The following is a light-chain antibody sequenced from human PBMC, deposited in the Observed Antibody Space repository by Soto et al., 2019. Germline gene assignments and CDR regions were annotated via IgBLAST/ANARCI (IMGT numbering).Light chain of an antibody. CDR1: QSVINNY. CDR2: DAS. V-gene: IGKV3-20*01. Sequence: EVVLTQSPGTLSLSSGERATLSCRASQSVINNYLAWYQQKPGQAPRLLIYDASSRATGIPDRFSGGGSGTDFTLTISRLEPEDFAVYYCQQFSSYPLTFGGGTKV. CDR3: QQFSSYPLT. J-gene: IGKJ4*01.